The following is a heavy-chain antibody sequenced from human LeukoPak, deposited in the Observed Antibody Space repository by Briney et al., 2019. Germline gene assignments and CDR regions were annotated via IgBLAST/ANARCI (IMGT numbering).Heavy chain of an antibody. CDR3: ATGEISPLDY. V-gene: IGHV1-24*01. CDR1: GYTFTSYG. CDR2: FDPEDGET. D-gene: IGHD5-24*01. J-gene: IGHJ4*02. Sequence: VASVKVSCKASGYTFTSYGISWVRQAPGQGLEWMGGFDPEDGETIYAQKFQGRVTMTEDTSTDTAYMELSSLRSEDTAVYYCATGEISPLDYWGQGTLVTVSS.